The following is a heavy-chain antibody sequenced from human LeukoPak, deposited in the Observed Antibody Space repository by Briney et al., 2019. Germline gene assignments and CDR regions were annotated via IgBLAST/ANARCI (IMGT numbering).Heavy chain of an antibody. D-gene: IGHD2-21*01. V-gene: IGHV3-30*18. CDR1: GFTFSSYG. CDR3: AKDLFPPAHTYYFDY. CDR2: ISYDGSNK. J-gene: IGHJ4*02. Sequence: PGGSLRLSCAASGFTFSSYGMHWVRQAPGKGLEWVAVISYDGSNKYYADSVKGRFTISRDSSKNTLYLQMNSLRAEDTAVYYCAKDLFPPAHTYYFDYWGQGTLVTVSS.